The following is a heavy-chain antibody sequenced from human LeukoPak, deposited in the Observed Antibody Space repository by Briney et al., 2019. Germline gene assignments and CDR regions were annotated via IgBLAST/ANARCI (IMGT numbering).Heavy chain of an antibody. J-gene: IGHJ5*02. CDR3: AITPRAAAGPFS. Sequence: PGGSLRLSCAASGFTFSSYSMNWVRQAPGKGLEWVSAISGSGGSTYYADSVKGRFTISRDNSKNTLYLQMNSLRAEDTAVYYCAITPRAAAGPFSWGQGTLVTVSS. CDR1: GFTFSSYS. D-gene: IGHD6-13*01. V-gene: IGHV3-23*01. CDR2: ISGSGGST.